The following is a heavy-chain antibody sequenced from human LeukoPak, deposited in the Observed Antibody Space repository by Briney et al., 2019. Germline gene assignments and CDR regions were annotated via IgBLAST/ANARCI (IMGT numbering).Heavy chain of an antibody. Sequence: PSETLSLTCTVSGGSISSYYWSWIRQPPGKGLGWIAYIYYSGTTKYNPSLKSRVTISVDTSKNQFSLKLSSVIAADTAVYYCARHGGSHFLYWGQGILVTVSS. CDR3: ARHGGSHFLY. D-gene: IGHD1-26*01. CDR1: GGSISSYY. V-gene: IGHV4-59*08. CDR2: IYYSGTT. J-gene: IGHJ4*02.